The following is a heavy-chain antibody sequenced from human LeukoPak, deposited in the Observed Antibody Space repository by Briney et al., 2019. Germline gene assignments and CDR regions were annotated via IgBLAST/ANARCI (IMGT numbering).Heavy chain of an antibody. Sequence: GGSLRLSCVVSGFTFSSYSMNWVRQAPGKGLEWVSSISSSSSYIYYADSVKGRFTISRDNAKNSLYLQMNSLRAEDTAVYYCARSFDNYYYYHMDVWGKGTTVTISS. CDR1: GFTFSSYS. J-gene: IGHJ6*03. D-gene: IGHD3-10*01. V-gene: IGHV3-21*01. CDR2: ISSSSSYI. CDR3: ARSFDNYYYYHMDV.